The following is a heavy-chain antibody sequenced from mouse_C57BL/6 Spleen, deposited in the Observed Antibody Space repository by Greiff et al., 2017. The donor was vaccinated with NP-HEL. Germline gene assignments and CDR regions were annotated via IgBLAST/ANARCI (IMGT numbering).Heavy chain of an antibody. CDR2: IDPSDSYT. V-gene: IGHV1-69*01. Sequence: VQLQQPGAELVMPGASVKLSCKASGYTFTSYWMHWVKQRPGQGLEWIGEIDPSDSYTNYNQKFKGKSTLTVDKSSSTAYMQLSSLTSEDSAVYYCARSPTVVARYFDVWGTGTTVTVSS. CDR1: GYTFTSYW. D-gene: IGHD1-1*01. CDR3: ARSPTVVARYFDV. J-gene: IGHJ1*03.